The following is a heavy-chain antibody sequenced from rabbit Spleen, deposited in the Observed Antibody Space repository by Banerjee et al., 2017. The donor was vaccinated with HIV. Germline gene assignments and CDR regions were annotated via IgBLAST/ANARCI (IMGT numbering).Heavy chain of an antibody. CDR1: GFSFSSDYY. V-gene: IGHV1S40*01. J-gene: IGHJ6*01. D-gene: IGHD1-1*01. CDR3: ARDLPDIIGWNFGF. CDR2: INTITGKT. Sequence: QSLEESGGDLVKPGASLTLTCTASGFSFSSDYYMCWVRQAPGKGLEWIGCINTITGKTVYATWARGRFTISRASSTTVFLQMTSLTAADTATYFCARDLPDIIGWNFGFWGPGTLVTVS.